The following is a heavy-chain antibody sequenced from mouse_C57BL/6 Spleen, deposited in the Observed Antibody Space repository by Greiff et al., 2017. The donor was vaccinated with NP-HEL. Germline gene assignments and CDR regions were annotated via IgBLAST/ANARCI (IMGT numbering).Heavy chain of an antibody. J-gene: IGHJ3*01. CDR1: GYAFSSSW. V-gene: IGHV1-82*01. CDR3: AIQGDYGRFAY. CDR2: IYPGDGDT. D-gene: IGHD2-4*01. Sequence: VQLQQSGPELVKPGASVKISCKASGYAFSSSWMNWVKQRPGKGLEWIGRIYPGDGDTNYNGKFKGKATLTADKSSSTAYMQLSSLTSEDSAVYFCAIQGDYGRFAYWGQGTLVTVSA.